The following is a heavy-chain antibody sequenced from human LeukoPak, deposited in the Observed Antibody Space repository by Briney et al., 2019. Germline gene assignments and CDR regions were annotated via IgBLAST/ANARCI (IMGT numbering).Heavy chain of an antibody. J-gene: IGHJ4*02. D-gene: IGHD3-22*01. CDR3: AKDSDYYDSSGYYSNFDY. CDR2: IYSDGST. V-gene: IGHV3-53*05. Sequence: SGGSLRLSCAASGFTVSSNYMSWVRQAPGKGLEWVSVIYSDGSTYYADSVKGRFTISRDNSKNTLYLQMNSLRAEDTAVYYCAKDSDYYDSSGYYSNFDYWGQGTLVTVSS. CDR1: GFTVSSNY.